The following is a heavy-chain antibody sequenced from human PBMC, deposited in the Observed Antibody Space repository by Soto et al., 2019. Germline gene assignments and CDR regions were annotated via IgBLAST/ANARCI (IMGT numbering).Heavy chain of an antibody. V-gene: IGHV1-18*04. J-gene: IGHJ6*02. CDR3: ARCVDSSSGYYYYYGMDV. D-gene: IGHD6-6*01. CDR2: ISAYNSNT. CDR1: GYTFTSYG. Sequence: ASVKVSCKASGYTFTSYGISWVRQAPGQGLEWMGWISAYNSNTNYAQKLQGRVTMTTDTSTSTAYMELRSLRSDDTAVYYCARCVDSSSGYYYYYGMDVWGQGTTVTVSS.